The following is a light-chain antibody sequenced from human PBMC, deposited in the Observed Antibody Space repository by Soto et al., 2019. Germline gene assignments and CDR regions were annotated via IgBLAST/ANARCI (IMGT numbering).Light chain of an antibody. V-gene: IGKV3-15*01. CDR1: QSVSNN. J-gene: IGKJ1*01. Sequence: EIVMTQSPATMSVSPGERAALSCRASQSVSNNLAWYRQKPGQAPRLLIYSASTRATGIPARFTGSGSGTELTLTISGLQSEDFAIYYCQQYNGYSRTFGQGTKVDIK. CDR3: QQYNGYSRT. CDR2: SAS.